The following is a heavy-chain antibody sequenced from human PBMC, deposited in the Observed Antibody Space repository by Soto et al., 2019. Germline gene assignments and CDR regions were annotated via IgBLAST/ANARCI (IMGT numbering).Heavy chain of an antibody. CDR3: ARDCGRYYYGSGSYWMNYYYGMDV. J-gene: IGHJ6*02. D-gene: IGHD3-10*01. CDR2: INHSGST. CDR1: GWSFSGYY. V-gene: IGHV4-34*01. Sequence: XETLSLTCAVDGWSFSGYYWSWIRQPPGKGLEWIGEINHSGSTNYNPSLKSRVTISVDTSKNQFSLKLSSVTAADTAVYYCARDCGRYYYGSGSYWMNYYYGMDVWGQGSTVTVSS.